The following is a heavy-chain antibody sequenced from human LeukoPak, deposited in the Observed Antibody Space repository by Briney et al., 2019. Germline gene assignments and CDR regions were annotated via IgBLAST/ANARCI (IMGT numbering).Heavy chain of an antibody. CDR1: GFTFSSYG. D-gene: IGHD5-12*01. J-gene: IGHJ6*02. Sequence: GGSLRLSCAASGFTFSSYGMHWVRQAPGKGLEWVAVIWYDGSNKYYADSVKGRFTISRDNSKNTLYLQMNSLRAEDTAVYYCARAHSGYDFYGMDVWGQGTTVTVSS. CDR2: IWYDGSNK. V-gene: IGHV3-33*01. CDR3: ARAHSGYDFYGMDV.